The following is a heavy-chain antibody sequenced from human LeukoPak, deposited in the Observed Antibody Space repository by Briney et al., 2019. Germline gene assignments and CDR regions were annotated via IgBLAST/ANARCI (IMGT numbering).Heavy chain of an antibody. CDR3: ARVPLGPYYDILTGYYNGAFGI. D-gene: IGHD3-9*01. J-gene: IGHJ3*02. Sequence: GASVKVSCKASGGTFSSYAISWVRQAPGQGLEWMGGIIPIFGTANYAQKFQGRVTSTADESTSTSYMELSSLISEDTAVYYCARVPLGPYYDILTGYYNGAFGIWGQGTMVTVSS. V-gene: IGHV1-69*13. CDR1: GGTFSSYA. CDR2: IIPIFGTA.